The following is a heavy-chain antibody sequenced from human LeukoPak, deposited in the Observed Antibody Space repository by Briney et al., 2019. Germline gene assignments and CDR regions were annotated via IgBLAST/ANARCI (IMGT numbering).Heavy chain of an antibody. Sequence: ASVKVSCKSSGYTFTSYYMHWVRQARGQGLEWMGVINPSGDGTSYAQKFQGRVTMTRNVSTSTGYMELSSLRSDDTAVYYCARTCCSETSKFDYWGQGTLVTVSS. D-gene: IGHD2-15*01. CDR2: INPSGDGT. CDR3: ARTCCSETSKFDY. CDR1: GYTFTSYY. J-gene: IGHJ4*02. V-gene: IGHV1-46*01.